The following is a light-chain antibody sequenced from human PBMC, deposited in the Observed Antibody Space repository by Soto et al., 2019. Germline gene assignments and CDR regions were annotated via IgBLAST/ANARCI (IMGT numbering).Light chain of an antibody. CDR3: LLYYGGAVV. CDR1: TGAVTSGYY. J-gene: IGLJ2*01. Sequence: QAVVTQEPSLTVSPGGTVTLTCASSTGAVTSGYYPNWFQQKPGQAPRPLIYSTSNKHSWTPARFSGSLLWGKAALTLSGVQPEDEAEYYCLLYYGGAVVFGGGTKVTVL. V-gene: IGLV7-43*01. CDR2: STS.